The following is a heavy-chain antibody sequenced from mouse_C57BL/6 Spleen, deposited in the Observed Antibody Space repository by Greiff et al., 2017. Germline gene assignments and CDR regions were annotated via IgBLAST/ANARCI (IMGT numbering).Heavy chain of an antibody. Sequence: DVKLVESGGGLVKPGGSLKLSCAASGFTFSDYGMHWVRQAPEKGLEWVAYISSGSSTIYYADTVKGRFTISRDNAKNTLFLQMTSLRSEDTAMYYCARRSNYLYAMDYWGQGTSVTVSS. CDR2: ISSGSSTI. CDR3: ARRSNYLYAMDY. D-gene: IGHD2-5*01. CDR1: GFTFSDYG. J-gene: IGHJ4*01. V-gene: IGHV5-17*01.